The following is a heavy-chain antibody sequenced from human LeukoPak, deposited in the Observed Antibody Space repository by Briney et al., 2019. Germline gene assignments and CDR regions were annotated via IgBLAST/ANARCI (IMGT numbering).Heavy chain of an antibody. V-gene: IGHV4-38-2*02. CDR3: ARGWMGWFDP. CDR1: DYSISSGYY. Sequence: PSETLSLTCTVSDYSISSGYYWGWIRQPPGKGLEWIGSIYHSRSTYYNPSLKSRVTISVDTSKNQFSLKLSSVTAADTAIYYCARGWMGWFDPWGQGTLVTVSS. D-gene: IGHD5-12*01. J-gene: IGHJ5*02. CDR2: IYHSRST.